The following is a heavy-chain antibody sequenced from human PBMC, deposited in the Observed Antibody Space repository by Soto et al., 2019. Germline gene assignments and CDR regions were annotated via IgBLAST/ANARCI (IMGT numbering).Heavy chain of an antibody. J-gene: IGHJ4*02. CDR3: STGGYFLDY. CDR1: GFTFSNAW. Sequence: ESGGGLVQPGGSLRLSCAGSGFTFSNAWMNWVRQAPGAGLEWLGRIKSKADGETTDYAAPVTGRFTISRDDSKNTVYLQMNNLKTEDTAVYYCSTGGYFLDYWGQGTLVTVSS. CDR2: IKSKADGETT. V-gene: IGHV3-15*01. D-gene: IGHD3-16*01.